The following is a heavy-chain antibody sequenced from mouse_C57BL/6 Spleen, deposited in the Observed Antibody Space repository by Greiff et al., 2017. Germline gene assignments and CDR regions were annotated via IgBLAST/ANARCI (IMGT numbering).Heavy chain of an antibody. CDR3: ARGGWDAMDY. CDR2: ISSGSSTI. J-gene: IGHJ4*01. D-gene: IGHD4-1*01. CDR1: GFTFSDYG. Sequence: EVKVVESGGGLVKPGGSLKLSCAASGFTFSDYGMHWVRQAPEKGLEWVAYISSGSSTIYYADTVKGRFTISRDNAKNTLFLQMTSLRSEDTAMYYCARGGWDAMDYWGQGTSVTVSS. V-gene: IGHV5-17*01.